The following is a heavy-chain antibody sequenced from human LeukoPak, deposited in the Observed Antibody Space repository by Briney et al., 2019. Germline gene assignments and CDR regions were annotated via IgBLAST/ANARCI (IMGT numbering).Heavy chain of an antibody. V-gene: IGHV4-34*01. CDR1: RGSFSGYY. CDR2: INHRGST. CDR3: ARHGRQDYSGSGTYYAWFDP. J-gene: IGHJ5*02. Sequence: SETLSLTCAVYRGSFSGYYWSWLRQPPGKGLEWIGDINHRGSTNYNPSLKSRVTISVDTSKNQFSLTLRSVTAADTAVYYCARHGRQDYSGSGTYYAWFDPWGQGTVVSVSS. D-gene: IGHD3-10*01.